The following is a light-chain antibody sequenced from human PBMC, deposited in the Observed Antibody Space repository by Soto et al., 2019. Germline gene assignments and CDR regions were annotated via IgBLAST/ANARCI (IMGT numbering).Light chain of an antibody. V-gene: IGKV1-5*01. Sequence: DLQMTQSPSTLSASVGDRVTITCRASQSISTWLAWYQQKPGKAPPLLIYDASSLESGVPVRLSGSGSGTEFTLTISSRQADDFANSYCQHYASFPYTFGQGTKLEIK. J-gene: IGKJ2*01. CDR2: DAS. CDR3: QHYASFPYT. CDR1: QSISTW.